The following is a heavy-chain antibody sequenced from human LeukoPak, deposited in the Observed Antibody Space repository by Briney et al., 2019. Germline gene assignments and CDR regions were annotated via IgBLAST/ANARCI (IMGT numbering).Heavy chain of an antibody. V-gene: IGHV4-59*01. CDR1: GGSISSYY. Sequence: SETLSLTCTVSGGSISSYYWSWIRQPPEKGLERIGYIYYSGSTNYNPSLKSRVTISVDTSKNQFSLKLNSVTAADTAVYYCAGGGDSGGYYYPMSDYWGQGTLVTVSS. CDR2: IYYSGST. D-gene: IGHD3-22*01. J-gene: IGHJ4*02. CDR3: AGGGDSGGYYYPMSDY.